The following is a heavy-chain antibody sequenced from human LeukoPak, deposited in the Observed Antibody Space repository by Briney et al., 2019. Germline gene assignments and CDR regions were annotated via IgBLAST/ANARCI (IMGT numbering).Heavy chain of an antibody. Sequence: PGGSLRLSCAASGFTFSNYWMNWVRQAPGKGLEWVASIKQDGSEKYYVDSVKGRFTISRDNAKKSLYLQMNSLRAEDTAVYYCARESRDYYYYHTDVWGQGATVTVSS. J-gene: IGHJ6*02. CDR3: ARESRDYYYYHTDV. CDR1: GFTFSNYW. CDR2: IKQDGSEK. V-gene: IGHV3-7*03.